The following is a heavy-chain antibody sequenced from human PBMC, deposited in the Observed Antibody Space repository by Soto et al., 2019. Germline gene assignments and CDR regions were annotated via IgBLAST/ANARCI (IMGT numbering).Heavy chain of an antibody. CDR2: IWYDGTNE. J-gene: IGHJ4*02. V-gene: IGHV3-33*01. Sequence: QVQLVESGGGVVQPGRSLGLSCAASGFTFSSYGMHWVRQAPGKGLEWLAIIWYDGTNEDYADSVKGRFTISRDNSKNTLYLQMNSLGTEDTAVYYCVRDLGNDSDYWGQGTLVTVSS. CDR1: GFTFSSYG. D-gene: IGHD1-1*01. CDR3: VRDLGNDSDY.